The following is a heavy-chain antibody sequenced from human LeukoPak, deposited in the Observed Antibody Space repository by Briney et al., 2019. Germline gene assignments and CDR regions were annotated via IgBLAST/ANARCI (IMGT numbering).Heavy chain of an antibody. V-gene: IGHV3-21*01. J-gene: IGHJ4*02. CDR1: GFTFSSYS. CDR3: ARGSAAAGTIQNFDH. CDR2: ISSSSSYI. D-gene: IGHD6-13*01. Sequence: GGSLRRSCAASGFTFSSYSRNWVRQAPGKGREWGSSISSSSSYIYYADSVKGRFTIYRDNAKNSLYLQMNSLRAEDTAVYYCARGSAAAGTIQNFDHWPQGTLVPVSS.